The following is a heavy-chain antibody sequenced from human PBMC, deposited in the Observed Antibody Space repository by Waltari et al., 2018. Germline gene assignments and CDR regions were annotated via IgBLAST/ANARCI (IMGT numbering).Heavy chain of an antibody. Sequence: QFQLVQSGAEVKKPGASVKVSCEASGFTFSNYYVHWVRQAPGQGLEWMARISASGAGTRDAEKFQGRVTLTRDTSTSTVYMDLSSLRSEDTAVYYCATFVSGSFTFPDYWGQGTLVTVSS. D-gene: IGHD3-16*01. CDR1: GFTFSNYY. CDR2: ISASGAGT. J-gene: IGHJ4*02. V-gene: IGHV1-46*03. CDR3: ATFVSGSFTFPDY.